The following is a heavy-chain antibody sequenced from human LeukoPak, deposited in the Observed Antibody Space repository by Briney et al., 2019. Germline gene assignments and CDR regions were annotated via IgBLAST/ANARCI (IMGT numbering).Heavy chain of an antibody. J-gene: IGHJ5*02. CDR2: ISSGGDIM. D-gene: IGHD4-17*01. CDR3: ARARGLDYGDYVRWFDP. V-gene: IGHV3-11*04. CDR1: GLRFSDYY. Sequence: GGSLRLSCAASGLRFSDYYVSWIRQAPGKGLQWVSYISSGGDIMRYADSVKGRFTSSRDTAKNSGYLEMNSLGAEETAVYYCARARGLDYGDYVRWFDPWGQGTLVIVSS.